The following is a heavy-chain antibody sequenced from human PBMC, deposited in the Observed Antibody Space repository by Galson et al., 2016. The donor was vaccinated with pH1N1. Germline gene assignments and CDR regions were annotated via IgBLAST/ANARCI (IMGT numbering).Heavy chain of an antibody. J-gene: IGHJ5*02. V-gene: IGHV1-24*01. D-gene: IGHD4-23*01. CDR1: GYTLTDLS. CDR3: TRRRWGDSGWDRVGFDP. Sequence: SVKVSCKVSGYTLTDLSFHWVRQAPGKGLEWMGGFDPDNMERLYAQTFQGRVTMTEDTSTNTAYMELSSLRSEETAIYYCTRRRWGDSGWDRVGFDPWGQGTLVTVSS. CDR2: FDPDNMER.